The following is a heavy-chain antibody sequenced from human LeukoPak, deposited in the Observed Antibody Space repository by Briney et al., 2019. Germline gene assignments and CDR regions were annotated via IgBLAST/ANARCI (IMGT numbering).Heavy chain of an antibody. Sequence: GGSLRLSCAAPGFIFSDYSMNWVRQAPGKGLEWVASISISGTYIDYADSVKGRFTISRDTSRSTLYLQMNSLRAEDTAVYYCARERSTWFGELLSTHNWFDPWGQGTLVTVSS. CDR1: GFIFSDYS. CDR2: ISISGTYI. D-gene: IGHD3-10*01. V-gene: IGHV3-21*04. CDR3: ARERSTWFGELLSTHNWFDP. J-gene: IGHJ5*02.